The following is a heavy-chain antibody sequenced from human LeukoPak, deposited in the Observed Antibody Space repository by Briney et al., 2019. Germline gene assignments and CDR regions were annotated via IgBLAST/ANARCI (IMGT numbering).Heavy chain of an antibody. V-gene: IGHV1-18*01. Sequence: ASVKVSCKASGYTFTSYGISWVGQAPGQGLEWMGWISAYNGNTNYAQKLQGRVTMTTDTSTSTAYMELRSLRSDDTAVYYCARGAYSYGPKYYYYGMDVWGQGTTVTVSS. CDR1: GYTFTSYG. D-gene: IGHD5-18*01. J-gene: IGHJ6*02. CDR3: ARGAYSYGPKYYYYGMDV. CDR2: ISAYNGNT.